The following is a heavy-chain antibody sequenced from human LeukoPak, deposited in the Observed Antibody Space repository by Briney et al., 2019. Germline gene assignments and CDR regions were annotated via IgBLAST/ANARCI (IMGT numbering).Heavy chain of an antibody. D-gene: IGHD3-10*01. CDR2: ISSSSSYT. Sequence: KPGGSLRLSCAVSGFTFSDYYMIWIRQAPGKGLEWVSYISSSSSYTNYVDSVKGRFTISRDNAKNSLYLQINSLRAEDTAAYYCARDISTYGSGSSQFDYWGQGTLVTVSS. J-gene: IGHJ4*02. CDR1: GFTFSDYY. CDR3: ARDISTYGSGSSQFDY. V-gene: IGHV3-11*06.